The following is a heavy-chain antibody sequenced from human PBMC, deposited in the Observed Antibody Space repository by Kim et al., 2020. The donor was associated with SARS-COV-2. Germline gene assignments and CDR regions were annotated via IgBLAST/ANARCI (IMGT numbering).Heavy chain of an antibody. V-gene: IGHV3-23*01. J-gene: IGHJ3*02. D-gene: IGHD2-2*01. Sequence: ADSVKGRFTISRDNSKNTLYLQMNSLRAEDTAVYYCAKGRRYQLLDAFDIWGQGTMVTVSS. CDR3: AKGRRYQLLDAFDI.